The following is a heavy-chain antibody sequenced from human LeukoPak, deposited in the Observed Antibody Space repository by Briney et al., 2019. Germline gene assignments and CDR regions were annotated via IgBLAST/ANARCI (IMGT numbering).Heavy chain of an antibody. J-gene: IGHJ3*02. CDR1: GYSFTSYW. D-gene: IGHD3-10*01. CDR3: ARHSFSGAWAFDI. Sequence: GESLKISCKGSGYSFTSYWIGWVRQMPGKGLEWMGIIYPGDSDTRYSPSFQGRVTISADKSISTAYLQWSSLKASDTAMYYCARHSFSGAWAFDIWGQGTMVTVSS. CDR2: IYPGDSDT. V-gene: IGHV5-51*01.